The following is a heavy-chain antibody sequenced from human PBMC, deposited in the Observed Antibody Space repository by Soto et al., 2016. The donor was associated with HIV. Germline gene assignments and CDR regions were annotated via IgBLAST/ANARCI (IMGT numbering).Heavy chain of an antibody. D-gene: IGHD6-19*01. V-gene: IGHV3-9*03. CDR3: AKGSIAVALVGWFDP. CDR2: ISWNSGSI. J-gene: IGHJ5*02. CDR1: GFTFDDYA. Sequence: EVQLVESGGGLVQPGRSLRLSCAASGFTFDDYAMHWVRQAPGKGLEWVSGISWNSGSIGYADSVKGRFTISRDNAKNSLYLQMNSLRAEDMALYYCAKGSIAVALVGWFDPWGQGTLVTVSS.